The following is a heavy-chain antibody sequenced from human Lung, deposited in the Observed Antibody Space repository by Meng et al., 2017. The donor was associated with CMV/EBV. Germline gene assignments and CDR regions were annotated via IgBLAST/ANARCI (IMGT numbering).Heavy chain of an antibody. CDR3: ARAQERYRVTMIVVVITEYYYGMDV. J-gene: IGHJ6*02. D-gene: IGHD3-22*01. CDR2: IRYDEKTK. V-gene: IGHV3-30*02. Sequence: SXAASGFNFRIYGMHWVRQLPGKGLEWVAFIRYDEKTKYYIDSVKGRFTISRDSSKNTLYLQMNSLRAEDTAVYYCARAQERYRVTMIVVVITEYYYGMDVWGQGXTVTVSS. CDR1: GFNFRIYG.